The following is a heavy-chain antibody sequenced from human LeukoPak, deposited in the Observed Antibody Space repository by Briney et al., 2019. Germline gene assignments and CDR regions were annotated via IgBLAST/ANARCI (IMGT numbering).Heavy chain of an antibody. V-gene: IGHV4-38-2*01. CDR1: GFFFSDYG. J-gene: IGHJ4*02. CDR2: IYYRGNS. Sequence: GSLRLSCATSGFFFSDYGFHWVRQPPGKGLEWIGSIYYRGNSYYNPSLKSRVTISVDTSKNHFSLKLRSVTAADTAVYYCAKDHYDSSGYPFDYWGQGTLVTVSS. CDR3: AKDHYDSSGYPFDY. D-gene: IGHD3-22*01.